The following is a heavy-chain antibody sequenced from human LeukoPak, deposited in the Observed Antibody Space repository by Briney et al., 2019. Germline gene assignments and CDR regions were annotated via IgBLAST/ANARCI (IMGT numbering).Heavy chain of an antibody. V-gene: IGHV3-30*02. Sequence: GGSLRLSRAASGFTFNSYGMHWVRQAPGKGLEWVAFIRYDGSNKYYADSVKGRFTISRDNSKNTLYLQMNSLRAEDTAVYYCAKAVVPAADNWFDPWGQGTLVTVSS. D-gene: IGHD2-2*01. CDR2: IRYDGSNK. CDR1: GFTFNSYG. CDR3: AKAVVPAADNWFDP. J-gene: IGHJ5*02.